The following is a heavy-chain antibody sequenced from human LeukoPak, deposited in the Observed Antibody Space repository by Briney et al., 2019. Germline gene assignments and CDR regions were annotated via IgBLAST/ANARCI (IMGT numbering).Heavy chain of an antibody. CDR2: ISWNSGSI. CDR1: GFTFDDYA. Sequence: GRSLRLSCAASGFTFDDYAMHWVRQAPGKGLEWDSGISWNSGSIGYADSVKGRFTISRDNAKNSLYLQMNSLRAEDTALYYCAKGTIGYDSSGYYGYYFDYWGQGTLVTVSS. V-gene: IGHV3-9*01. J-gene: IGHJ4*02. D-gene: IGHD3-22*01. CDR3: AKGTIGYDSSGYYGYYFDY.